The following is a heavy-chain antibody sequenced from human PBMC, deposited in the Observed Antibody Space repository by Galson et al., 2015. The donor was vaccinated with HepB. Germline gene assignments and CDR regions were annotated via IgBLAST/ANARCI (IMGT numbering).Heavy chain of an antibody. Sequence: SVKVSCKASGGTFSSYAISWVRQAPGQGLEWMGGIIPIFGTANYAQKFQGRVTITADESTSTAYMELSSLRSEDTAVYYCARSGCSSTSCYVRGYYYYYMDVWGKGTTVTVPS. V-gene: IGHV1-69*13. CDR3: ARSGCSSTSCYVRGYYYYYMDV. D-gene: IGHD2-2*01. J-gene: IGHJ6*03. CDR1: GGTFSSYA. CDR2: IIPIFGTA.